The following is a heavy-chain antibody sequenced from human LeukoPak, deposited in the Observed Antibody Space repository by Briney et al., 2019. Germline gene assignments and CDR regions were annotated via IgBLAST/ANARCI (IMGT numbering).Heavy chain of an antibody. CDR3: ARDHLVIVPVTNGWFDP. D-gene: IGHD2-2*01. CDR1: GGSIVNSY. V-gene: IGHV4-4*07. Sequence: SETLSLTCIVSGGSIVNSYWSWIRQPAGKGLEWIGRIYTTGTTNYNPSLKSRVAMSVDTSKNQFSLNLNSVTAADTAVYYCARDHLVIVPVTNGWFDPWGQGILVTVSS. J-gene: IGHJ5*02. CDR2: IYTTGTT.